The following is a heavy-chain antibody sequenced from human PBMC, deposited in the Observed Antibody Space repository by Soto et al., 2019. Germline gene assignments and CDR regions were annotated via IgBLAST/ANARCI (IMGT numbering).Heavy chain of an antibody. V-gene: IGHV4-34*01. Sequence: PSETLSLTCAVYGGSFSGYYWIWIRQPPGKGLEWIGEINHSGSTNYNPSLKSRVTISVDTSKNQFSLKLSSVTAADTAVYYCARDKITGILDYWGQGTLVTVSS. J-gene: IGHJ4*02. CDR2: INHSGST. CDR1: GGSFSGYY. CDR3: ARDKITGILDY. D-gene: IGHD1-20*01.